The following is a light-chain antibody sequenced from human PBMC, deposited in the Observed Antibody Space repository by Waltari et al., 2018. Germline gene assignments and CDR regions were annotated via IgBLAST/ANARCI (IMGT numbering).Light chain of an antibody. CDR1: DSNLGRFG. CDR2: ENS. V-gene: IGLV1-47*01. CDR3: ASWDVDIRGDV. Sequence: QSVLTQPPSASGTPGQNVDISCSGDDSNLGRFGFRWYQQLPGTAPRLLIYENSLRPSRVPERFSGSRSGTSASLAITGLRSEDEGEYFCASWDVDIRGDVFGTGTAVSVL. J-gene: IGLJ1*01.